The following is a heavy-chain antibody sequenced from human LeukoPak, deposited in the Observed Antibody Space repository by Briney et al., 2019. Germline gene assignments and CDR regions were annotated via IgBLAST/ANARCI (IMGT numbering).Heavy chain of an antibody. J-gene: IGHJ4*02. V-gene: IGHV3-20*04. Sequence: PGGSLRLSCAASGFTFDDYGMSWVRQAPGKGLEWVSGINWNGGSTGYADSVKGRFTISRDNAEYSLYLQMSSLRAEDTAVYYCARAKTCGGDCYHFDYWGQGTLVTVSS. CDR1: GFTFDDYG. CDR2: INWNGGST. CDR3: ARAKTCGGDCYHFDY. D-gene: IGHD2-21*02.